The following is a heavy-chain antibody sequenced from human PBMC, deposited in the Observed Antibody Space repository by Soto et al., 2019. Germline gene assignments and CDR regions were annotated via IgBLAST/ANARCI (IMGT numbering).Heavy chain of an antibody. CDR3: ARDTYYYDSSGYYDFDY. CDR1: GYTFTSYG. J-gene: IGHJ4*02. V-gene: IGHV1-18*01. CDR2: ISAYNGNT. D-gene: IGHD3-22*01. Sequence: GASVKVFCKASGYTFTSYGISWVRQAPGQGLEWMGWISAYNGNTNYAQKLQGRVTMTTDTSTSTAYMELRSLRSDDTAVYYCARDTYYYDSSGYYDFDYWGQGTLVTVSS.